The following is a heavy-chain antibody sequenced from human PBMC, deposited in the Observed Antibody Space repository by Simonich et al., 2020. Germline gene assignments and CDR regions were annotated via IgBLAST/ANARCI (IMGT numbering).Heavy chain of an antibody. V-gene: IGHV4-38-2*02. CDR1: GYSISSGYY. J-gene: IGHJ4*02. D-gene: IGHD2-21*02. CDR3: ARDYYGGNYYFDY. Sequence: QVQLQESGPGLVKPSETLSLTCAVSGYSISSGYYWGWIRQHPGKGLEWIGSIYHSGSTYYNPSLKSRVTISVDTSKNQFSLKLSSLTAADTAVYYCARDYYGGNYYFDYWGQGTLVTVSS. CDR2: IYHSGST.